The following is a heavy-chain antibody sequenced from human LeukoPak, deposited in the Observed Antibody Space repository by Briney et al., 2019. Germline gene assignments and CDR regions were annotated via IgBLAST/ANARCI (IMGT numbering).Heavy chain of an antibody. Sequence: SETLSLTCAVYGGSFSGYYWRWIRQPPGKGLEWMGEINHSGSTNYNPSLKGRVTISVDTSKNQFSLKLSSVTAADTAVYYCARAPGYSSGWYGARGTSRYFDYWGQGTLVTVSS. CDR1: GGSFSGYY. CDR3: ARAPGYSSGWYGARGTSRYFDY. CDR2: INHSGST. V-gene: IGHV4-34*01. J-gene: IGHJ4*02. D-gene: IGHD6-19*01.